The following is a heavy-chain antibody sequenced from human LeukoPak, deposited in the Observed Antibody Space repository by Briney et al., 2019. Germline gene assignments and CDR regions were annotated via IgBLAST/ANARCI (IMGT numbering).Heavy chain of an antibody. CDR1: GGSLSSYY. CDR2: IYYSGST. V-gene: IGHV4-59*12. CDR3: ARAIRDYDFWSGYFSKHFDY. J-gene: IGHJ4*02. Sequence: PSETLSLTCTDSGGSLSSYYWSWIRQPPGKGLEWIGYIYYSGSTNYNPSLKSRVTISVDTSKNQFSLKLSSVTAADTAVYYCARAIRDYDFWSGYFSKHFDYWGQGTLVTVSS. D-gene: IGHD3-3*01.